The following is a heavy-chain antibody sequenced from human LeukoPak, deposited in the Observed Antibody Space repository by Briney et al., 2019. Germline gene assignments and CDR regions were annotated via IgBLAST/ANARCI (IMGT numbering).Heavy chain of an antibody. CDR3: ASPYSSGWHDAFDI. J-gene: IGHJ3*02. CDR1: GGSISSYY. CDR2: IYTSGST. Sequence: SETLSLTCTVSGGSISSYYWSWIRQPAGKGLEWIGRIYTSGSTNYNPSLKGRVTMSVDTSKNQFSLKLSSVTAADTAVYYCASPYSSGWHDAFDIWGQGTMVTVSS. V-gene: IGHV4-4*07. D-gene: IGHD6-19*01.